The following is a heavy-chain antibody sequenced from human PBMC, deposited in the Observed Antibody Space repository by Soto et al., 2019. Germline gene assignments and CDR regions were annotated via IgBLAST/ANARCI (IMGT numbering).Heavy chain of an antibody. Sequence: PSETLSLTCTFSVVSVTGGGFCCSWIRQHPGEGLEFIGYMCYSGSTNYNPSLKSRVAISIDTSKNQFSLTLTFVTAADTAVYYCASSDYGYTFNIWGQGTMVTVSS. CDR2: MCYSGST. CDR1: VVSVTGGGFC. CDR3: ASSDYGYTFNI. D-gene: IGHD4-17*01. V-gene: IGHV4-31*03. J-gene: IGHJ3*02.